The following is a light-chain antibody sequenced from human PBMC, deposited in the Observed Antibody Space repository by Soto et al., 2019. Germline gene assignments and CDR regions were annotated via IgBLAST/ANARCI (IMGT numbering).Light chain of an antibody. V-gene: IGKV3-15*01. CDR2: DAS. CDR1: QSVSSN. CDR3: QQYHNLPIT. J-gene: IGKJ5*01. Sequence: EIVLAQSPGTLSLTPGERGSLSCRASQSVSSNLAWHQQKPGQAPRILMYDASTRDTGIAARFSGSGSGTEFTLTISSLQSEDFAVYYCQQYHNLPITFGQGTRLEIK.